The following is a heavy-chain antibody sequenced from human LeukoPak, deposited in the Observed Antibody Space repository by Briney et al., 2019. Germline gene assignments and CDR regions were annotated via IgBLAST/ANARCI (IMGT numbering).Heavy chain of an antibody. D-gene: IGHD2-15*01. J-gene: IGHJ1*01. Sequence: GGSLRLSCAASGFTFSSYGMHWVRQAPGKGLEWVAFIRYDGSNKYYADSVKGRSTISRDNAKNSLYLQMNSLRAEDTAVYYCAREEEVVAAAYFQHWGQGTLVTVSS. CDR3: AREEEVVAAAYFQH. CDR1: GFTFSSYG. V-gene: IGHV3-30*02. CDR2: IRYDGSNK.